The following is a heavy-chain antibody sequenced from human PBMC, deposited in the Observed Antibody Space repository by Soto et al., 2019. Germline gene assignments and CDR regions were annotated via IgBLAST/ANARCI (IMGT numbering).Heavy chain of an antibody. CDR3: ARGDYYGSGSSIDYYYYGMDV. Sequence: LSLTCTVSGGSISSGGYYWGWIRQHPGKGLEWIGYIYYSGSTYYNPSLKSRVTISVDTSKNQFSLKLSSVTAADTAVYYCARGDYYGSGSSIDYYYYGMDVWGQGTTVT. CDR2: IYYSGST. J-gene: IGHJ6*01. CDR1: GGSISSGGYY. D-gene: IGHD3-10*01. V-gene: IGHV4-31*02.